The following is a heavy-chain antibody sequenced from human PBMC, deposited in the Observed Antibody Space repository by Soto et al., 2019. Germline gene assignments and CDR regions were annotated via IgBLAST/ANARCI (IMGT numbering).Heavy chain of an antibody. J-gene: IGHJ4*01. Sequence: TGGSLRLSCAASGFTFHTYSMYWLRQTPGKGLEWVAIISYDGNDKTYADSVKGRFTISRDNSKNILQLQMNSLRTEDTAVYYCARVRYSSGRALDYWGQGTLVTVSS. V-gene: IGHV3-30-3*01. CDR3: ARVRYSSGRALDY. CDR1: GFTFHTYS. CDR2: ISYDGNDK. D-gene: IGHD2-15*01.